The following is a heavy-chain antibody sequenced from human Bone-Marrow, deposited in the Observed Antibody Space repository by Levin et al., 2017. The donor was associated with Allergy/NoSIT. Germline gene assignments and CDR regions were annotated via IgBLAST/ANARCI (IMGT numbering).Heavy chain of an antibody. CDR3: ARHRKDSWFDP. CDR2: IYYSGST. CDR1: GGSISSSSYY. J-gene: IGHJ5*02. V-gene: IGHV4-39*01. Sequence: PGGSLRLSCTVSGGSISSSSYYWGWIRQPPGKGLEWIGSIYYSGSTYYNPSLKSRVTISVDTSKNQFSLKLSSVTAADTAVYYCARHRKDSWFDPWGQGTLVTVSS. D-gene: IGHD2-15*01.